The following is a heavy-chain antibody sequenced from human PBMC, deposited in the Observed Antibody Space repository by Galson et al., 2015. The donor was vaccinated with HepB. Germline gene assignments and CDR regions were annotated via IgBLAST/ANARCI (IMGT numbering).Heavy chain of an antibody. Sequence: SLRLSCAASGFTFSSYAMHWVRQAPGKGLEWVAVISYDGSNKYYADSVKGRFTISRDNSKNTLYLQMNSLRAEDTAVYYCAREWTYCSSTSCYEGGAFDIWGQGTMVTVSS. CDR2: ISYDGSNK. CDR3: AREWTYCSSTSCYEGGAFDI. CDR1: GFTFSSYA. V-gene: IGHV3-30*04. J-gene: IGHJ3*02. D-gene: IGHD2-2*01.